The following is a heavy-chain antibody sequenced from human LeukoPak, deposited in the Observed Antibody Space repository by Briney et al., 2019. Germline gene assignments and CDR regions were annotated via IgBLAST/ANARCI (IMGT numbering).Heavy chain of an antibody. V-gene: IGHV4-34*01. Sequence: SETLSLTCAVYGGSFSGYYWSWIRQPPGKGLERIGEINHSGSTNYNPSLKSRVTISVDTSKNQFSLKLSSVTAADTAVYYCARALLAPGFFDYWGQGTLVTVSS. CDR1: GGSFSGYY. CDR2: INHSGST. D-gene: IGHD2-21*01. J-gene: IGHJ4*02. CDR3: ARALLAPGFFDY.